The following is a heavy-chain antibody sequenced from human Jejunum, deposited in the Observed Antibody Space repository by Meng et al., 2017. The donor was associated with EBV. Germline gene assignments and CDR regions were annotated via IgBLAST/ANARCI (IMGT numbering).Heavy chain of an antibody. CDR3: TREWGADY. J-gene: IGHJ4*02. CDR2: ISNDGNNK. V-gene: IGHV3-30-3*01. CDR1: GFTVSGHA. Sequence: VQLGESGGGLVQPGRSLSSSWAASGFTVSGHAMQWVRQAPGKGLKWVALISNDGNNKYYADSVKGRFTISRDNSKNTLYLQMNSLRVDDTALYYCTREWGADYWGQGTLVTVSS. D-gene: IGHD3-16*01.